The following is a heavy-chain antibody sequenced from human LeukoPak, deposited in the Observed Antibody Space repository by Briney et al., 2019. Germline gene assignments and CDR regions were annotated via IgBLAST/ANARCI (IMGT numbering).Heavy chain of an antibody. J-gene: IGHJ5*01. V-gene: IGHV3-7*03. D-gene: IGHD5-18*01. CDR3: AKGPQLHNGYHPDS. CDR2: IKQDGSEK. Sequence: GGSLRLSCAGSGFTFSSYWMSWVRQAPGKGLEWVANIKQDGSEKYYVDSVKGRFTISRDNAKNMVHLQMNSLRVEDTAIYYWAKGPQLHNGYHPDSWGQGTLVTVSS. CDR1: GFTFSSYW.